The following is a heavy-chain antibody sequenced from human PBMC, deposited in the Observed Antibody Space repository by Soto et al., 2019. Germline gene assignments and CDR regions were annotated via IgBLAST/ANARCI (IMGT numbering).Heavy chain of an antibody. V-gene: IGHV3-23*01. Sequence: GGSLRLSCAGTGFNFGSYAINWVRQSPGKGLEWVSVISGSVGSTYYADSVKGRFTITRDNSKNTLYLQMNSLRAEDTAVYYCAKAGGAAGTVDYFDYWGQGTLVTVSS. D-gene: IGHD6-13*01. CDR2: ISGSVGST. J-gene: IGHJ4*02. CDR1: GFNFGSYA. CDR3: AKAGGAAGTVDYFDY.